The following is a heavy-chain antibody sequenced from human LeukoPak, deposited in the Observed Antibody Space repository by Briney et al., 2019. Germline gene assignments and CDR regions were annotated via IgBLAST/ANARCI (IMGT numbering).Heavy chain of an antibody. CDR3: ARDYGGNSHAFDI. Sequence: SETLSLTCTVSGGSITSYYWSWIRQPPAKGLEWIGYIYYSGSTNYNPSLKSRVTISVDTSKNQFSLKLSSVTAADTAVYYCARDYGGNSHAFDIWGQGTMVTVSS. V-gene: IGHV4-59*01. CDR2: IYYSGST. J-gene: IGHJ3*02. D-gene: IGHD4-23*01. CDR1: GGSITSYY.